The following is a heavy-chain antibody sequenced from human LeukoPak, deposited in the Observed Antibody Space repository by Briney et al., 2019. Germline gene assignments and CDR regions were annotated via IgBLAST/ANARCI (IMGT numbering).Heavy chain of an antibody. CDR1: GFTFSTYS. Sequence: GGSLRLSCAASGFTFSTYSMNWVRQAPGKGLEWVSYIGGSTGTIYYADSVKVRFTISRDNAQNSLFLQMNSLRAEDTAVYYCARLVGAIHTRIDYWGQGTLVTVSS. D-gene: IGHD1-26*01. J-gene: IGHJ4*02. CDR3: ARLVGAIHTRIDY. CDR2: IGGSTGTI. V-gene: IGHV3-48*01.